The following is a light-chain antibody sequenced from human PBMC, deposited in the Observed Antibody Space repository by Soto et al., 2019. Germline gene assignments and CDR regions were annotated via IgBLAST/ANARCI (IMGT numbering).Light chain of an antibody. CDR3: SSYAGSNIPDV. CDR2: EVS. V-gene: IGLV2-8*01. Sequence: QSVLTQPLSASGSPGQSVTISCTGTSSDVGGYNYVSWYQQHPGKAPKLMIYEVSKRPSGVPDRFSGSKSGNTASPTISGLQAEDEADYYCSSYAGSNIPDVLGTGTKVTVL. J-gene: IGLJ1*01. CDR1: SSDVGGYNY.